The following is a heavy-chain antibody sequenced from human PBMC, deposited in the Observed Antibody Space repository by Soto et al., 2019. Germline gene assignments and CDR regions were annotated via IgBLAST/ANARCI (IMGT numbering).Heavy chain of an antibody. V-gene: IGHV3-30-3*01. CDR3: ARGRSRRYYYYGMDV. Sequence: QVQLVESGGGVVQPGRSLRLSCAASGFTFSSYAMHWVRQAPGKGLEWVAVISYDGSNKYYADSVKGRFTISRDNSKNTLYLQMNSLRAEDTAVYYCARGRSRRYYYYGMDVWGQGTTVTVSS. CDR1: GFTFSSYA. CDR2: ISYDGSNK. D-gene: IGHD2-2*01. J-gene: IGHJ6*02.